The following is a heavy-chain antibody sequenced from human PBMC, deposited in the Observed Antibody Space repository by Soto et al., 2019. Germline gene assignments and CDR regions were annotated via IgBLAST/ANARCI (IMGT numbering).Heavy chain of an antibody. V-gene: IGHV1-69*13. D-gene: IGHD4-4*01. J-gene: IGHJ6*02. Sequence: SVKVSCKASGGTFSSYAISWVRQAPGQGLEWVGGIIPIFGTANYAQKFQGRVTITADESTSTAYMELSSLRSEDTAVYYCARQPAYSNYYYYGMDVWGQGTTVTVS. CDR2: IIPIFGTA. CDR1: GGTFSSYA. CDR3: ARQPAYSNYYYYGMDV.